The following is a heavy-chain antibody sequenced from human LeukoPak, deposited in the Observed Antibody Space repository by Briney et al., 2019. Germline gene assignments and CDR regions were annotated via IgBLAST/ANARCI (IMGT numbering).Heavy chain of an antibody. V-gene: IGHV4-39*01. J-gene: IGHJ4*02. D-gene: IGHD1-26*01. CDR1: GGSISSSSYY. CDR3: ARSLERDGTYGYYFGY. CDR2: ISSSGST. Sequence: SETLSLTCTVSGGSISSSSYYWGWIRQPPGKGLEWIGSISSSGSTRYNPSLKSRVTISVDTSNNQFSLRLSSVTAADTAVYYCARSLERDGTYGYYFGYWGQGTLVTVSS.